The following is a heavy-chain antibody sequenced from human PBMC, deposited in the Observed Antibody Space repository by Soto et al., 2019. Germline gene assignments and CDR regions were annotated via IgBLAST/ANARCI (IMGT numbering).Heavy chain of an antibody. J-gene: IGHJ6*02. D-gene: IGHD5-18*01. CDR3: AKDSYSYGIYGMDV. V-gene: IGHV3-30*18. CDR2: ISYDGSNK. Sequence: ALRLSCSASGFTFSNYGMHWVRQAPGKGLEWVAVISYDGSNKYYADSVKGRFTMSRDNSKNTLYLQMNSLRAEDTAVYYCAKDSYSYGIYGMDVWGQGTTVTVSS. CDR1: GFTFSNYG.